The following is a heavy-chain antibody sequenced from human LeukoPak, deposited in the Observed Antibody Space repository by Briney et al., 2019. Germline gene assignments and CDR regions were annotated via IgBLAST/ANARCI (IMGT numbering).Heavy chain of an antibody. CDR2: ISGSGGST. Sequence: GGSLRLSCAASGFTFSSYSMNWVRQAPGKGLEWVSIISGSGGSTYYADSVKGRFTISRDHSKNTMYLQMNSLRAEDTAVYYCAKNYYDYSGHLDYWGQGTLVTVSS. J-gene: IGHJ4*02. D-gene: IGHD3-22*01. CDR1: GFTFSSYS. CDR3: AKNYYDYSGHLDY. V-gene: IGHV3-23*01.